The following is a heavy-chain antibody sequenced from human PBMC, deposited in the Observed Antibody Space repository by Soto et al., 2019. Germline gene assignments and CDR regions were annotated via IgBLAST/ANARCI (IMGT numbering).Heavy chain of an antibody. J-gene: IGHJ4*02. CDR1: GGSISSYY. CDR3: ARAGSGSYSVGY. Sequence: QVQLQESGPGLVKPSETLSLTCTVSGGSISSYYWSWIRQPPGKGLEWIGYIYYSGSTNYNPSLRSRVTISVDTSKHQFSLKLSSVTAADTGVYYCARAGSGSYSVGYWGQGTLVTVSS. CDR2: IYYSGST. D-gene: IGHD1-26*01. V-gene: IGHV4-59*01.